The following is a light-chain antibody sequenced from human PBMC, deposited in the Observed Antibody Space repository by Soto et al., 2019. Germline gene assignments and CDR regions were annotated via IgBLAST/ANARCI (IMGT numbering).Light chain of an antibody. CDR2: GAS. V-gene: IGKV3-20*01. Sequence: EIVLTQSPGTLSLSPGERASLSCRASQSFGGSYLAWYHQKPGQAPRLLIYGASTRATGIPDRFSGSGSGTNFTLTVSRLEPEDFAVYYCQQYGRSRTFGQGTKVEIK. CDR1: QSFGGSY. J-gene: IGKJ1*01. CDR3: QQYGRSRT.